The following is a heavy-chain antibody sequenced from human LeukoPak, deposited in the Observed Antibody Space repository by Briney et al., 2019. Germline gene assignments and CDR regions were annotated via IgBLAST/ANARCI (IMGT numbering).Heavy chain of an antibody. D-gene: IGHD6-13*01. CDR3: AEIAAAGTIFDY. Sequence: NPSETLSLTCTVYGGSFSAYYWSWIRQPPGKGLEWIGEINHSGSTNYNPSLASRVTISVDTSKNQFSLKLSSVTAADTAVYYCAEIAAAGTIFDYWGRGTLVTVSS. CDR2: INHSGST. J-gene: IGHJ4*02. V-gene: IGHV4-34*01. CDR1: GGSFSAYY.